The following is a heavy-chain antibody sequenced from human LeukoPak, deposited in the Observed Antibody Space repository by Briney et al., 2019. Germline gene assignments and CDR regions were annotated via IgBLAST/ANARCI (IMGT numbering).Heavy chain of an antibody. D-gene: IGHD6-19*01. V-gene: IGHV4-59*08. CDR3: ARHRSSGWYGVRGRSAEYFQH. Sequence: SETLSLTCTVSGGSISSYYWSWIRQPPGKGLEWIGYIYYSGSTNYNPFLKSRVTISVDTSKNQFSLKLSSVTAADTAVYYCARHRSSGWYGVRGRSAEYFQHWGQGTLVTVSS. CDR1: GGSISSYY. CDR2: IYYSGST. J-gene: IGHJ1*01.